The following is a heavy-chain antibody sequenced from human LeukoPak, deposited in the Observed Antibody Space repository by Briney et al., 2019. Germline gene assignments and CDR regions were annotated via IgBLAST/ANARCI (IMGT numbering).Heavy chain of an antibody. CDR2: ISSSSSTI. V-gene: IGHV3-48*02. Sequence: GGSLRLSCAASGLTFSSYIMNWVRQAPGKGLECVSYISSSSSTIHYADSVKGRFTISRDNAKNSLYLQMNSLRDDDTAVYYCARGGELRGFDYWGQGTLVTVSS. CDR3: ARGGELRGFDY. J-gene: IGHJ4*02. CDR1: GLTFSSYI. D-gene: IGHD1-26*01.